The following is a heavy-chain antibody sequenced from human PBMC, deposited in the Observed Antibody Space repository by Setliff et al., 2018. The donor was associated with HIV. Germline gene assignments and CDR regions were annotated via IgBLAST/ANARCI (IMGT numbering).Heavy chain of an antibody. D-gene: IGHD3-16*02. V-gene: IGHV1-46*01. CDR1: GYTFTRYH. CDR3: ARARYYDYIWGSYPHFDY. J-gene: IGHJ4*02. CDR2: FNPSGDHT. Sequence: VKVSCKASGYTFTRYHMHWVRQAPGQGLEWMGVFNPSGDHTTYAQKFQGRVTMTRDTSTSTVYLNMSSLRSEDTAVYYCARARYYDYIWGSYPHFDYWGQGTLVTVSS.